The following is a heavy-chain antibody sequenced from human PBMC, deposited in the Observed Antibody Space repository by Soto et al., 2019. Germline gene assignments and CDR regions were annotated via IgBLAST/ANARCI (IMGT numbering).Heavy chain of an antibody. V-gene: IGHV3-7*05. CDR1: EFTFTTYW. CDR2: IKEDGGQK. CDR3: AGGRGWESES. D-gene: IGHD1-26*01. J-gene: IGHJ4*02. Sequence: EVQLVESGGGLVQPGGSLRLSCAVSEFTFTTYWMTWVRQAPGKGLEWVANIKEDGGQKNYLESVRGRFTISRDNAKKSLFLEMSSLRVEDMAVYFCAGGRGWESESWGQGTLVTVSS.